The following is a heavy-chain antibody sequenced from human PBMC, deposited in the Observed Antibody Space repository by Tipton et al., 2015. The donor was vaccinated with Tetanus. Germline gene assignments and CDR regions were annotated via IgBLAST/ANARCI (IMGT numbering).Heavy chain of an antibody. J-gene: IGHJ6*02. CDR1: GFTFSSYG. CDR2: IWYDGSNK. V-gene: IGHV3-33*01. CDR3: ARGSAAMVTVYYYYGMDV. D-gene: IGHD5-18*01. Sequence: SLRLSCAASGFTFSSYGMHWVRQAPGKGLEWVAIIWYDGSNKYYADPVKGRFTISRDNSKNTLYLQMNSLRAEDTAVYYCARGSAAMVTVYYYYGMDVWGQGTTVTVSS.